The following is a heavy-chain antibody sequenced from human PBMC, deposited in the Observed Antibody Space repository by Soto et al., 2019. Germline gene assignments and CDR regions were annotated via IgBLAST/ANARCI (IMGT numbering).Heavy chain of an antibody. D-gene: IGHD3-3*01. CDR1: GLTFSSYG. V-gene: IGHV3-33*01. J-gene: IGHJ4*02. CDR2: IWYDGSNE. Sequence: PGGSLRLSCAASGLTFSSYGMHWVRQAPGKGLEWVAVIWYDGSNEYYTDSVKGRFTISRDNSNNTLYLQMNSLRAEDTAVYYCARDPEKRFLTAADYWGQGTLVTVSS. CDR3: ARDPEKRFLTAADY.